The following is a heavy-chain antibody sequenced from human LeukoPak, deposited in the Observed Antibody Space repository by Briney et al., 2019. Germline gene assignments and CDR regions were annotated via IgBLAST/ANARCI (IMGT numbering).Heavy chain of an antibody. D-gene: IGHD3-3*01. CDR3: ARDLLPMTKAGVVND. CDR1: GGTFSSYA. V-gene: IGHV1-69*13. Sequence: ASVKVSCKASGGTFSSYAISWVRQAPGQGLEWMGGVLPIFGITNYAQRFQGRVTITADESRSTAYVELSSLTSDDTAVYYCARDLLPMTKAGVVNDWGQGSLVIVSA. J-gene: IGHJ4*02. CDR2: VLPIFGIT.